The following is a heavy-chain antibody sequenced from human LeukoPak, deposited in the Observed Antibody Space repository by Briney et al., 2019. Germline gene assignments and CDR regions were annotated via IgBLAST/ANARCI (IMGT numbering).Heavy chain of an antibody. CDR1: GYSISSGYY. CDR3: ARTNNPYGSGSYDY. J-gene: IGHJ4*02. V-gene: IGHV4-38-2*02. CDR2: IYHSGST. Sequence: SSETLSLTCTVSGYSISSGYYWGWIRQPPGTGLEWIGSIYHSGSTYYNPSLKSRVTISVDTSKNQFSLKLSSVTAADTAVYYCARTNNPYGSGSYDYWGQGTLVTVSS. D-gene: IGHD3-10*01.